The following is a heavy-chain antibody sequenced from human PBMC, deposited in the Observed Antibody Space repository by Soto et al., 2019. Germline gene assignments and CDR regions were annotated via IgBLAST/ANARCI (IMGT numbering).Heavy chain of an antibody. CDR2: IYPGDSDT. V-gene: IGHV5-51*01. CDR3: ARGTARSYTVMVYFVY. CDR1: GYSFSTYW. D-gene: IGHD5-18*01. J-gene: IGHJ4*02. Sequence: PGESLKISCKGSGYSFSTYWIGWVRQMPGKGLEWMGIIYPGDSDTRYNPSFQGQVTISADKSISTAYLQWNSLKASDTAMYYCARGTARSYTVMVYFVYWGPGILVTLSS.